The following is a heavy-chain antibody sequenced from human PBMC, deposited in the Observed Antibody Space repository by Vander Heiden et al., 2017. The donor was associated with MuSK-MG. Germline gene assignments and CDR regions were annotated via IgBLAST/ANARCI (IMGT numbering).Heavy chain of an antibody. CDR1: GGSISSYY. CDR3: ARDARGYCSGGSCYGYYYSYYGMDV. D-gene: IGHD2-15*01. Sequence: QVQLQESGPGLVKPSETLSLTCTVSGGSISSYYCSWMRQPAGKGLEWIGRIYYSGSTNYHPSLKIRVTMSVDTSKNQFSLKLSSVTAADTAVYYCARDARGYCSGGSCYGYYYSYYGMDVWGQGTTVTVS. CDR2: IYYSGST. V-gene: IGHV4-4*07. J-gene: IGHJ6*02.